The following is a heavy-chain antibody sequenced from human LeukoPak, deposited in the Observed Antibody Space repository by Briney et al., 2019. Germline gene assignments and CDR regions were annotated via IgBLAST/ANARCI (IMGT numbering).Heavy chain of an antibody. Sequence: GASVKVSCKASGGTFSSYAISWVRQAPGQGLEWMGRIIPILGIANYAQKFQGRVTITADKSTSTAYMELSSLRSEDTAVYYCAREPSYGSGSYYSYWGQGTLVTVSS. D-gene: IGHD3-10*01. CDR2: IIPILGIA. CDR3: AREPSYGSGSYYSY. CDR1: GGTFSSYA. V-gene: IGHV1-69*04. J-gene: IGHJ4*02.